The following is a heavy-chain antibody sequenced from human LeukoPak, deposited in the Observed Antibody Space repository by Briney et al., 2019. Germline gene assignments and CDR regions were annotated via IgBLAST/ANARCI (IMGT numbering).Heavy chain of an antibody. CDR2: IYYSGST. CDR3: ARAPEYGLYYFDY. V-gene: IGHV4-39*07. CDR1: GGSISSGSYY. J-gene: IGHJ4*02. D-gene: IGHD1-14*01. Sequence: SETLSLTCTVSGGSISSGSYYWGWIRQPPGKGLEWIGNIYYSGSTYYNPSLKSRVSISVDTSKNQFSLKLTSVTAADTAVYYCARAPEYGLYYFDYWGQETLVTVSS.